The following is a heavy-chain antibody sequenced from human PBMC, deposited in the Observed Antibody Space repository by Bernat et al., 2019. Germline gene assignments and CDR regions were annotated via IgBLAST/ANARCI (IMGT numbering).Heavy chain of an antibody. CDR3: ARVRDGDLNFDY. V-gene: IGHV4-30-4*01. Sequence: QVQLQESGPGLVKPSQTLSLTCTVSGGSISSGDYYWSWIHQPPGKGLEWIGYIYYSGRTYYNPSLKSRVTISVDTSKNQFSLKLSSVTAADTAVYYCARVRDGDLNFDYWGQGTLVTVSS. CDR1: GGSISSGDYY. J-gene: IGHJ4*02. D-gene: IGHD4-17*01. CDR2: IYYSGRT.